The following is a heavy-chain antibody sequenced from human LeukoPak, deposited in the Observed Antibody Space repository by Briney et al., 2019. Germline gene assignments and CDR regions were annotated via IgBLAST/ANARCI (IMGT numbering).Heavy chain of an antibody. J-gene: IGHJ6*02. CDR1: GFTFSSYS. V-gene: IGHV3-48*04. CDR3: ARTSPYGDNPYYYYGMDV. Sequence: GGSLRLSCAASGFTFSSYSMNWVRQAPGKGLEWVSYISSSSSTIYCADSVKGRFTISRDNAKNSLYLQMNSLRAEDTAVYYCARTSPYGDNPYYYYGMDVWGQGTTVTVSS. CDR2: ISSSSSTI. D-gene: IGHD4-17*01.